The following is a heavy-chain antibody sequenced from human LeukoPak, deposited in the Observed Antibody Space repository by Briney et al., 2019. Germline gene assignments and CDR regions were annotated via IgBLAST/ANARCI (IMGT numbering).Heavy chain of an antibody. CDR2: INPDGSTT. CDR3: AELGITMIGGV. CDR1: GFTFSHYW. D-gene: IGHD3-10*02. Sequence: PGGSLRLSCAASGFTFSHYWMHWVRQDPGKGLVWVSFINPDGSTTNYADSVKGRFTISRDNAKNALYLQMNSLRAEDTAVYYCAELGITMIGGVWGKGTTVTISS. V-gene: IGHV3-74*01. J-gene: IGHJ6*04.